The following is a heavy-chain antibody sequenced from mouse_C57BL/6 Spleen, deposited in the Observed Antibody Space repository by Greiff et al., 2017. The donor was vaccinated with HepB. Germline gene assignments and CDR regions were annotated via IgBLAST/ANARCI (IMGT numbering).Heavy chain of an antibody. Sequence: VQLQQSGPGLVQPSQSLSITCTVSGFSLTSYGVHWVRQSPGKGLEWLGVIWRGGSTDYNAAFMSRLSITKDNSKSQVFFKMNSLQADDTAIYYCATDSSGRYYHAMDYWGQGTSVTVSS. J-gene: IGHJ4*01. D-gene: IGHD3-2*02. V-gene: IGHV2-5*01. CDR3: ATDSSGRYYHAMDY. CDR1: GFSLTSYG. CDR2: IWRGGST.